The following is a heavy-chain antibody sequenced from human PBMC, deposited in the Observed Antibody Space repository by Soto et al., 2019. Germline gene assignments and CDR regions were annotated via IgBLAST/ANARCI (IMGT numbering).Heavy chain of an antibody. J-gene: IGHJ6*02. CDR1: GFALSDNY. D-gene: IGHD2-15*01. CDR2: SSSSGADI. CDR3: ARSSGRGQVGRYDYGLDV. V-gene: IGHV3-11*06. Sequence: QVQLVESGGGLVEPGGSLRLSCTGSGFALSDNYMTWIRQAPGKGLEWVSYSSSSGADINYADSVKGRFTISRDNAYNSLYLQMDSLRAEATAVYFCARSSGRGQVGRYDYGLDVWCQGTTVTVS.